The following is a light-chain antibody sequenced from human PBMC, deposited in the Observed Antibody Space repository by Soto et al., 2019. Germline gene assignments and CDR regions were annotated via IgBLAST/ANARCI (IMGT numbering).Light chain of an antibody. J-gene: IGLJ2*01. Sequence: QSALTQPASVSGSPGQSITISCTGTSSDVGVYNYVSWYQQHPGEAPRLMIYDVSYRPSGVSNRFSGSKSGNTASLTISGLRAEDEAEYYCSSYSSISYVIFGGGTKLTVL. CDR2: DVS. CDR3: SSYSSISYVI. CDR1: SSDVGVYNY. V-gene: IGLV2-14*01.